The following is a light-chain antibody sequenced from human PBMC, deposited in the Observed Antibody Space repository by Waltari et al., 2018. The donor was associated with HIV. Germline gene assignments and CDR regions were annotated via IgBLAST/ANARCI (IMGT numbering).Light chain of an antibody. J-gene: IGLJ3*02. CDR3: CSYAGTYTYVL. V-gene: IGLV2-11*01. CDR2: EVI. Sequence: HSALTQRRSVSRSPGLSVTISCTVTRSDAAGSHTVPWYLQHPGKVPKLIIYEVIKRPSGVPDRFSGSKSGNTASLTISGLQTEDEADYFCCSYAGTYTYVLFGGGTKLTVL. CDR1: RSDAAGSHT.